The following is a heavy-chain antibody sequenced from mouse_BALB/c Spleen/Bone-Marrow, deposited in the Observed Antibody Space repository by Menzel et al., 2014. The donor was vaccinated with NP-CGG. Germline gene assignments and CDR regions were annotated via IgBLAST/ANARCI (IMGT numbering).Heavy chain of an antibody. V-gene: IGHV7-3*02. J-gene: IGHJ2*01. D-gene: IGHD1-1*01. CDR1: GFTFTDYY. CDR3: ARDDYGRGY. CDR2: IRNKANGYTT. Sequence: DVKVEESGGGLVQPGGSLRLSCAPSGFTFTDYYMSWVRQPPGKALEWLGFIRNKANGYTTEYSASVKGRFTISRDISQSILYLQMNTLRAEDSATYYCARDDYGRGYWGQGTTLTVSS.